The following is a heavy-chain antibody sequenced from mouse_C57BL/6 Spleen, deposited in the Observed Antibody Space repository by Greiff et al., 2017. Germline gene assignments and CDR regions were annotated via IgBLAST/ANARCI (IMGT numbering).Heavy chain of an antibody. CDR3: TREDRNYQRRGAMDY. V-gene: IGHV1-15*01. CDR1: GYTFTDYE. J-gene: IGHJ4*01. D-gene: IGHD2-1*01. CDR2: IDPETGGT. Sequence: QVQLQQSGAELVRPGASVTLSCKASGYTFTDYEMHWVKQTPVHGLEWIGAIDPETGGTAYNQKFKGKAILTADKSSSTAYMELRSLTSEDSAVYYCTREDRNYQRRGAMDYWGQGTSVTVSS.